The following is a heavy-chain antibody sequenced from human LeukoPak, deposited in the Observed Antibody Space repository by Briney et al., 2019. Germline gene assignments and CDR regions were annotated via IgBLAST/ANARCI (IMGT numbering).Heavy chain of an antibody. Sequence: SETLSLTCTVSGGSISSYYWGWIRQPPGKGLEWIGGIHYSGNTYYNPSLKSRVTISVDTSKNQFSLKLSSVTAADTAVYYCARGVFGYYGSGSYYKVPYYYYGMDVWGQGTTVTVSS. V-gene: IGHV4-59*05. J-gene: IGHJ6*02. D-gene: IGHD3-10*01. CDR2: IHYSGNT. CDR3: ARGVFGYYGSGSYYKVPYYYYGMDV. CDR1: GGSISSYY.